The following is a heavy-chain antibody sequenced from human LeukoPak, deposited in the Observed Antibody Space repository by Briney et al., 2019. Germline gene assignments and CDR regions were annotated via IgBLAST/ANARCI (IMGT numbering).Heavy chain of an antibody. V-gene: IGHV1-69*04. CDR2: IIPILGIA. CDR3: ARPATLMDIVVVPAAPFDY. J-gene: IGHJ4*02. D-gene: IGHD2-2*03. Sequence: SVKVSCKASGGTFSSYAISWVRQAPGQGLEWMGRIIPILGIANYAQKFQGRVTITADKSTSTAYMELSSLRSEDTAVYYCARPATLMDIVVVPAAPFDYWGQGTLVTVSS. CDR1: GGTFSSYA.